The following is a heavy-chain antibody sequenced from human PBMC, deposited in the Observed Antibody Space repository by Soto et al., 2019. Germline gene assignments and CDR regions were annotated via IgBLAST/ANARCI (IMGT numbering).Heavy chain of an antibody. CDR2: TYYRSKWYN. J-gene: IGHJ6*02. D-gene: IGHD3-3*01. V-gene: IGHV6-1*01. Sequence: SQTLSLTCAISGDGVSSNSAAWNWIRQSPSRGLEWLGRTYYRSKWYNDYAVSVKSRITINPDTSKNQFSLQLNSVTPEDTAVYYCAREGITIFVVVEDYGMDVWGQGTTVTVSS. CDR1: GDGVSSNSAA. CDR3: AREGITIFVVVEDYGMDV.